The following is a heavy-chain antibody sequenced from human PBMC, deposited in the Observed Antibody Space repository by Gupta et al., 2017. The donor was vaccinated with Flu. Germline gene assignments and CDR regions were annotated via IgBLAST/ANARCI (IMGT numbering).Heavy chain of an antibody. J-gene: IGHJ5*02. CDR2: INPNSGTT. D-gene: IGHD2-2*02. CDR3: AREKHCSTASCYRWFDP. Sequence: PGQGLEWGGRINPNSGTTNYEQKFQGRVTVSMDTSISTAFMDLSSLTSDDTAVYYCAREKHCSTASCYRWFDPWGQGTLVTVSS. V-gene: IGHV1-2*06.